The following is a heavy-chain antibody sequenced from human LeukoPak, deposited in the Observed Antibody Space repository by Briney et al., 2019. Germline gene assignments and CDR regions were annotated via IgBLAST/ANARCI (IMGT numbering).Heavy chain of an antibody. CDR2: IYYSGST. D-gene: IGHD6-13*01. Sequence: SETLSLTCTVSGGSISSSSYYWGWIRQPPGKGLEWIGSIYYSGSTYYNPSLKSRVTISVDTSKNQFSLKLSSVTAADTAVYYCARVAAATETHFDYWGQGTLVTVSS. CDR3: ARVAAATETHFDY. CDR1: GGSISSSSYY. J-gene: IGHJ4*02. V-gene: IGHV4-39*07.